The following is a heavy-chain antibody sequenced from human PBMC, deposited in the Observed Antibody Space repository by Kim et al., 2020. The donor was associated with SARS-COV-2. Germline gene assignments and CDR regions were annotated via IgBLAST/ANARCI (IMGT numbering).Heavy chain of an antibody. J-gene: IGHJ6*02. CDR1: GFSFGDYA. D-gene: IGHD3-22*01. Sequence: GGSLRLSCTASGFSFGDYAITWVRQAPGKGLELVGFIRSKVYGATTESAASVQGRFTISRDDSKRIAYLQMNSLKTEDTAVYYCARGPLVISGGYDYYYGMDVWGQGTTVTVSS. V-gene: IGHV3-49*04. CDR2: IRSKVYGATT. CDR3: ARGPLVISGGYDYYYGMDV.